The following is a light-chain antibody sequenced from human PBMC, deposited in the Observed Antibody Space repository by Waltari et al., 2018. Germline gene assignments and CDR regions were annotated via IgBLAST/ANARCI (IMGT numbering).Light chain of an antibody. CDR1: GSNIGNNF. CDR3: GTWDSSLSVV. J-gene: IGLJ2*01. V-gene: IGLV1-51*01. Sequence: QSVLTQPPSVSAAAGQKVTISCSGSGSNIGNNFVSWYQQLPGTAPKLLIFDNNKRPSGVPDRFYGSKSVASAILGIAGLQTGDEAEYYCGTWDSSLSVVFGGGTKVTVL. CDR2: DNN.